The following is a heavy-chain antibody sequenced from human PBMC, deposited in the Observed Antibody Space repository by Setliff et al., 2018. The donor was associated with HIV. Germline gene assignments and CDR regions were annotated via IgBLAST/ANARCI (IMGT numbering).Heavy chain of an antibody. J-gene: IGHJ4*02. V-gene: IGHV3-49*04. Sequence: GGSLRLSCTASGFTFGDYVMSWVRQAPGKGLEWVGFIRSKAYGGTTEYAASVKGRFTVSRDDSKSIAYLQMNSLKTEDTAMYYCASKGRDLYTLEVPGWGQGTLVTVSS. CDR3: ASKGRDLYTLEVPG. CDR1: GFTFGDYV. D-gene: IGHD2-15*01. CDR2: IRSKAYGGTT.